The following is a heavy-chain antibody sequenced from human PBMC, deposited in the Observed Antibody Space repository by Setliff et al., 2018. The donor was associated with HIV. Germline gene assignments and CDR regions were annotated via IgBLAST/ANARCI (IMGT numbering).Heavy chain of an antibody. V-gene: IGHV3-21*01. CDR3: SINSPLSS. J-gene: IGHJ4*02. Sequence: PGGSLRLSCTASGFSFRNFGMTWVRQAPGKGLEWVSSISSSDDDTHYADSLRGRFTVSRDNAKSALYLQMNNLSVDDTAVYYCSINSPLSSWGQGTLVTVSS. CDR1: GFSFRNFG. CDR2: ISSSDDDT. D-gene: IGHD6-6*01.